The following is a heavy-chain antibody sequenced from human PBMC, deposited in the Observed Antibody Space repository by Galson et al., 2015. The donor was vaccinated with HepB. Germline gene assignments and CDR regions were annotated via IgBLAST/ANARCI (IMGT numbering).Heavy chain of an antibody. Sequence: SLRLSCAVSGFTFDDYAMHWVRHAPGRGLEWVSGISWSSGSIGYADSMKGRITISRDNAKNSLYLQMNSLRPEDTAFYYCAKDLYRLPYGCIDNWGQGTLVTVSA. J-gene: IGHJ4*02. CDR1: GFTFDDYA. CDR3: AKDLYRLPYGCIDN. CDR2: ISWSSGSI. V-gene: IGHV3-9*01. D-gene: IGHD2-2*01.